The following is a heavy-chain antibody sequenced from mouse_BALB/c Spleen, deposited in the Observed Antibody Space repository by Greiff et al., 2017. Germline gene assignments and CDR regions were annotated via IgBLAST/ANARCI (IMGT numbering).Heavy chain of an antibody. CDR3: ARSLTGPYFDY. Sequence: EVQLQQSGPELVKPGASVKISCKASGYSFTGYYMHWVKQSHVKSLEWIGRINPYNGATSYNQNFKDKASLTVDKSSSTAYMELHSLTSEDSAVYYCARSLTGPYFDYWGQGTTLTVSS. V-gene: IGHV1-31*01. CDR2: INPYNGAT. CDR1: GYSFTGYY. J-gene: IGHJ2*01. D-gene: IGHD4-1*01.